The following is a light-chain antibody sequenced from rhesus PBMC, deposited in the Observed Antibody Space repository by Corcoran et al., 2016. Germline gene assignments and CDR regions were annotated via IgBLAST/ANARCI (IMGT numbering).Light chain of an antibody. J-gene: IGKJ3*01. CDR2: TAS. CDR3: QPHDNSPFT. CDR1: QGISNW. V-gene: IGKV1-69*01. Sequence: DFQMTQSPSSLSASVGDRVTISCRASQGISNWFARYQQKPGKVPQFLIFTASNLETGVPSRFSGSGSGTDFTLTLSSLQPEDIATDYCQPHDNSPFTFGPGNKLDMK.